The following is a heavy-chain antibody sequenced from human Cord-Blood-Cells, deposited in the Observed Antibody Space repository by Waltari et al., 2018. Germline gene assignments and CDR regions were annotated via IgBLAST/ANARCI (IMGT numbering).Heavy chain of an antibody. D-gene: IGHD2-2*01. V-gene: IGHV3-30*04. CDR2: ISYDGSNK. CDR3: ARDVYAAAATGFDY. J-gene: IGHJ4*02. Sequence: QVQLVESGGGVVQPGRSLRLSCAASGFTFSSSALHWVRRAPGKGLEWVAVISYDGSNKYYADSVKGRFTISRDNSKNTLYLQMNSLRAEDTAVYYCARDVYAAAATGFDYWGQGTLVTVSS. CDR1: GFTFSSSA.